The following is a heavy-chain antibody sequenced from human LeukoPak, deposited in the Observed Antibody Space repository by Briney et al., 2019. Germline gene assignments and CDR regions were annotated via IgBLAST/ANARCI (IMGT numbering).Heavy chain of an antibody. Sequence: ASVKVSCKASGGTFSSYAISWVRQAPGQGLEWMGGIIPIFGTANYAQKFQGRVTITTDESTSTAYMELGSLRSEDTAVYYCATDLLNYDSSGYYSLDYWGQGTLVTVSS. V-gene: IGHV1-69*05. D-gene: IGHD3-22*01. CDR3: ATDLLNYDSSGYYSLDY. CDR2: IIPIFGTA. J-gene: IGHJ4*02. CDR1: GGTFSSYA.